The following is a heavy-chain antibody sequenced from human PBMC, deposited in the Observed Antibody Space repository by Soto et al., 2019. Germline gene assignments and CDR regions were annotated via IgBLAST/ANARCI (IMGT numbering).Heavy chain of an antibody. CDR3: AKDGVPVSVVVVAADAFDI. Sequence: PGGFLRDPYGAFWLNLVDLAIRRVRQTKRKGVDWVSAISGSGGSTYYADSVKGRFTISRDNSKNTLYLQMNSLRAEDTAVYYCAKDGVPVSVVVVAADAFDIWGQGTMVTVSS. J-gene: IGHJ3*02. CDR1: WLNLVDLA. D-gene: IGHD2-15*01. V-gene: IGHV3-23*01. CDR2: ISGSGGST.